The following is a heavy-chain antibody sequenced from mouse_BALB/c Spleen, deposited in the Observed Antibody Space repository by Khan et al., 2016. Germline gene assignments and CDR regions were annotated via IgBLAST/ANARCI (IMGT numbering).Heavy chain of an antibody. J-gene: IGHJ2*01. V-gene: IGHV3-2*02. CDR2: ISYIVIT. Sequence: VPLHHSLPFLFQPSHSLSLPFPFPFSSIPSDSAFHFLLHFPLNHHYLMVYISYIVITSYNPSLKSRISITRDTSKNQFFLQLNSVTTEDTATXYCASAALTFFDYWGQGTTLTVSS. CDR3: ASAALTFFDY. D-gene: IGHD4-1*01. CDR1: FSSIPSDSA.